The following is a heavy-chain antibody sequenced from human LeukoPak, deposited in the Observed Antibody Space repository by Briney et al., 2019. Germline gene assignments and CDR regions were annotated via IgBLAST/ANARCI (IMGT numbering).Heavy chain of an antibody. CDR2: INHSGST. J-gene: IGHJ4*02. D-gene: IGHD6-6*01. CDR1: GGSFSGYS. Sequence: PSETLSLSCAVYGGSFSGYSLSWIRQPPGKGLEWIGEINHSGSTKYNPSLKSRVTISLHTSKNQSSLKLSSVTAADTAVYYSARGGTEARSSSCTDWGQGTLVTVSS. V-gene: IGHV4-34*01. CDR3: ARGGTEARSSSCTD.